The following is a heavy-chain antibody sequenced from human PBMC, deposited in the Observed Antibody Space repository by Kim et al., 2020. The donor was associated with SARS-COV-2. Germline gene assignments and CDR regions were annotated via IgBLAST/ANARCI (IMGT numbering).Heavy chain of an antibody. V-gene: IGHV3-48*02. J-gene: IGHJ4*02. CDR3: ARDAAYDSSGYYYHTDPYYFDY. Sequence: GGSLRLSCAASGFTFSSYSMNWVRQAPGKGLEWVSYISSSSSTIYYADSVKGRFTISRDNAKNSLYLQMNSLRDEDTAVYYCARDAAYDSSGYYYHTDPYYFDYWGQGTLVTVSS. CDR2: ISSSSSTI. CDR1: GFTFSSYS. D-gene: IGHD3-22*01.